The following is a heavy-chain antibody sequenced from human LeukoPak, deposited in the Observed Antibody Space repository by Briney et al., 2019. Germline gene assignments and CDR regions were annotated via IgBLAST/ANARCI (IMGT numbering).Heavy chain of an antibody. CDR2: IRYDGSNK. D-gene: IGHD6-6*01. CDR3: AKTLEGSSSSSRGNYYYMDV. Sequence: GGSLRLSCAASGFTFSSYGMHWVRQAPGKGLEWVAFIRYDGSNKYYADSVKGRFTISRDNSKNTLYLQMNSLRAEDTAVYYCAKTLEGSSSSSRGNYYYMDVWGKGTTVTVSS. CDR1: GFTFSSYG. V-gene: IGHV3-30*02. J-gene: IGHJ6*03.